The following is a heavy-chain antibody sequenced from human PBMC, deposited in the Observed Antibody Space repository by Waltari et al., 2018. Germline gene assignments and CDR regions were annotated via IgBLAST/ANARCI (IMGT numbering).Heavy chain of an antibody. D-gene: IGHD6-19*01. J-gene: IGHJ4*02. CDR3: ARGGGWWSPFDC. CDR2: IGNSCATI. CDR1: GFSFSDNY. V-gene: IGHV3-11*01. Sequence: QVQLVQSGGGLVKPGGSLRLSCAASGFSFSDNYMSWIRQAPGKGPEWSTDIGNSCATIYYAASVKRRFTVSRDNPKNSLFLQMDSLRDDDTAFYYWARGGGWWSPFDCRGQGTLVTVSS.